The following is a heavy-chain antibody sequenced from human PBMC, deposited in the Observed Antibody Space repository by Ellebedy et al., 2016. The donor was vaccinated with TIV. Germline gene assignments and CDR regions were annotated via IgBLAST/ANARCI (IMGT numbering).Heavy chain of an antibody. J-gene: IGHJ4*02. CDR3: ARGRLLGPDISDTSGYYPFYFDR. D-gene: IGHD3-22*01. Sequence: SETLSLXCAAYGGSFSDYCWSWIRQPPGKGLEWIGEINHSGGTNYNPSLKSRVTISRDTSKNQFSLRLSYMTAADTAVYYCARGRLLGPDISDTSGYYPFYFDRWGQGTLVTVSS. CDR1: GGSFSDYC. CDR2: INHSGGT. V-gene: IGHV4-34*01.